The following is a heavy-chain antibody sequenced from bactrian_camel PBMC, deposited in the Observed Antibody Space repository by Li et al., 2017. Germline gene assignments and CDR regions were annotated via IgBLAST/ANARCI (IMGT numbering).Heavy chain of an antibody. V-gene: IGHV3S1*01. CDR3: AKDTSYVTSAVNY. J-gene: IGHJ4*01. Sequence: QLLESGGGLVQPGGSLRISCAASGFAFSSYAMNWVRQAPGKGLEWVSGINAGGVNTYYADSVKGRFTISRDNAKNTVYLQLNALKSEDTAMYYCAKDTSYVTSAVNYWGQGTQVTVS. CDR2: INAGGVNT. CDR1: GFAFSSYA. D-gene: IGHD3*01.